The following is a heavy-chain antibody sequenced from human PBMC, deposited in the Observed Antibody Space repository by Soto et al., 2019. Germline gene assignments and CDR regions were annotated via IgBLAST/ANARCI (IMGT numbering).Heavy chain of an antibody. J-gene: IGHJ4*02. Sequence: GGSLRLSCAASGFTFSSYAMHWVRQAPGKGLEWVAVISYDGSNKYYADSVKGRFTISRDNSKNTLYLQMNSLRAEDTAVYYCASPEYDSSGYYPPGFDYWGQGTLVTVSS. CDR2: ISYDGSNK. CDR3: ASPEYDSSGYYPPGFDY. D-gene: IGHD3-22*01. CDR1: GFTFSSYA. V-gene: IGHV3-30-3*01.